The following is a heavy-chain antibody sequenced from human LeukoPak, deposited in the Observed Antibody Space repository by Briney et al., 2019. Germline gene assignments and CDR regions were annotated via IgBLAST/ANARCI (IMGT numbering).Heavy chain of an antibody. D-gene: IGHD5-12*01. V-gene: IGHV1-2*02. CDR3: ARGGYDGVFDY. CDR1: GYSFSAYY. Sequence: GASVKVSCRASGYSFSAYYVHWVRQAPGQGLEWMGWMNPHSGAPTYAQKFKGRVTMTRDTSISTAYMALSRLRSDDTAVYYCARGGYDGVFDYWGQGTLVTVSS. J-gene: IGHJ4*02. CDR2: MNPHSGAP.